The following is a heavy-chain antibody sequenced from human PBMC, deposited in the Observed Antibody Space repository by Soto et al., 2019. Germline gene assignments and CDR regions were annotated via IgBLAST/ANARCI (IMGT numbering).Heavy chain of an antibody. V-gene: IGHV1-69*13. D-gene: IGHD3-22*01. CDR3: ARAVYYYDSSGYSKDWAPGYYYYGMDV. CDR2: IIPIFGTA. CDR1: GGTFSSYA. Sequence: SVKVSCKASGGTFSSYAISWVRQAPGQGLEWMGGIIPIFGTANYAQKFQGRVTITADESTSTAYMELSSLRSEDTAVYYCARAVYYYDSSGYSKDWAPGYYYYGMDVWGQGTTVTVSS. J-gene: IGHJ6*02.